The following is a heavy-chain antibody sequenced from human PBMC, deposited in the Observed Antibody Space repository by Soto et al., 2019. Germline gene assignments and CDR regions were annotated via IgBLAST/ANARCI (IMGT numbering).Heavy chain of an antibody. CDR3: ATRGPPVKGLYYFDH. Sequence: SETLSLTCTVSGGSISSSSYYWGWIRQPPGKGLEWIGSIYYSGSTNYNPSLKSRVTISVDTSKNQFSLKLNSVTAADTAVYYCATRGPPVKGLYYFDHWGQGTLVTVSS. CDR2: IYYSGST. D-gene: IGHD4-17*01. V-gene: IGHV4-39*01. J-gene: IGHJ4*02. CDR1: GGSISSSSYY.